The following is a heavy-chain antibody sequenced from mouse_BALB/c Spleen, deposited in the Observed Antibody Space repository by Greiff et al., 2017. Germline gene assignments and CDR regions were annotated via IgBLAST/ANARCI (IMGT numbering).Heavy chain of an antibody. CDR2: INPYNGGT. Sequence: VQLKQSGPELVKPGASVKVSCKASGYAFTSYNMYWVKQSHGKSLEWIGYINPYNGGTSYNQKFKGKATLTVDKSSSTAYMELLSLTSEDSAVYYCARDGFDYWGQGTTLTVSS. D-gene: IGHD2-3*01. CDR1: GYAFTSYN. CDR3: ARDGFDY. J-gene: IGHJ2*01. V-gene: IGHV1S135*01.